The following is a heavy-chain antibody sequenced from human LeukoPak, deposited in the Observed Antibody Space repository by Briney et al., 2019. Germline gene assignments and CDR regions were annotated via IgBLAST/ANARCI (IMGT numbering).Heavy chain of an antibody. CDR1: GFTFSSSG. J-gene: IGHJ5*02. D-gene: IGHD4-11*01. Sequence: GGSLRLSCAASGFTFSSSGMHWVRQAPGKGLEGVAFIRCDGSKKYYADSVKGRFTISRDNAKNTLYLQMTRLRAEDTGVYYGAKGGGGYSYYGPVPGGQGTLVAVLS. CDR3: AKGGGGYSYYGPVP. V-gene: IGHV3-30*02. CDR2: IRCDGSKK.